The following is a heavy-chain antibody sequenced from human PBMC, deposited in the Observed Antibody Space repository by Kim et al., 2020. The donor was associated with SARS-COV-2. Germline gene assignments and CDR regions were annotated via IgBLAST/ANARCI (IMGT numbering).Heavy chain of an antibody. V-gene: IGHV3-30*04. CDR1: GFTFSSYA. CDR2: ISYDGSNK. D-gene: IGHD3-22*01. Sequence: GGSLRLSCAASGFTFSSYAMHWVRQAPGKGLEWVAVISYDGSNKYYADSVKGRFTISRDNSKNTLYLQMNSLRAEDTAVYYCAREGSDSSGYYPFQHWGQGTLVTVSS. J-gene: IGHJ1*01. CDR3: AREGSDSSGYYPFQH.